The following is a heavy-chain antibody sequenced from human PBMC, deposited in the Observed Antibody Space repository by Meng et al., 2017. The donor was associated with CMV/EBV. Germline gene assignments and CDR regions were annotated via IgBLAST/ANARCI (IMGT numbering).Heavy chain of an antibody. CDR2: ISSSSSYI. CDR1: GFTFSSYS. J-gene: IGHJ4*02. Sequence: GGSLRLSCAASGFTFSSYSMNWVRQAPGKGLEWVSSISSSSSYIYYADSVKGRFTISRDNAKNSLYLQMNSLRAEDTAVYYWARDLPAGTRILDSWGQGTLVTVSS. D-gene: IGHD6-13*01. CDR3: ARDLPAGTRILDS. V-gene: IGHV3-21*01.